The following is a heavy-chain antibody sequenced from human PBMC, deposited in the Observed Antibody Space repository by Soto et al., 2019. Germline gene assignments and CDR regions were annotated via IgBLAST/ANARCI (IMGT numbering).Heavy chain of an antibody. Sequence: QVQLVQSGAEVKKPGSSVKVSCKASGGNFTTYAISWVRQAPGQGLEWMGGIIPLFVTGNYAQKFQDRVTISADGSTSTSYMELNSLRYEDTAMYYCARVDGIPGNSGALNYWGQGTLVTVSS. V-gene: IGHV1-69*12. CDR2: IIPLFVTG. CDR3: ARVDGIPGNSGALNY. D-gene: IGHD6-13*01. CDR1: GGNFTTYA. J-gene: IGHJ4*02.